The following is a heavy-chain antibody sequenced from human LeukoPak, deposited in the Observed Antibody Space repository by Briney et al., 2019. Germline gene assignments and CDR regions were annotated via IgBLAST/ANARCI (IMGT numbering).Heavy chain of an antibody. CDR3: VRFALTSSLDH. CDR2: IYPGYSDA. J-gene: IGHJ5*02. V-gene: IGHV5-51*01. CDR1: GYTLTNNW. Sequence: GESLKISCKISGYTLTNNWIGWVRQVPGKGLGWMGLIYPGYSDAKYGPSFQGQVTLSVDASISTAYLQLTGLRASDTAIYYCVRFALTSSLDHWGQGTLVTVSS. D-gene: IGHD6-13*01.